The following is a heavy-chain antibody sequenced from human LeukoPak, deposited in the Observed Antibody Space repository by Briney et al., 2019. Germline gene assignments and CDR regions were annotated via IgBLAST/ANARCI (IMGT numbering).Heavy chain of an antibody. D-gene: IGHD3-22*01. CDR3: ARVFYPSGSRGYYYYGMDV. J-gene: IGHJ6*02. V-gene: IGHV4-31*03. CDR1: GGSISSGGYY. Sequence: SQTLSLTCTVSGGSISSGGYYWSWIRQHPGKGLEWIGYIYYSGSTYYNPSLKSRVTISVDTSKNQFSLKLSSVTAADTAVYYCARVFYPSGSRGYYYYGMDVWGQGTTVTVSS. CDR2: IYYSGST.